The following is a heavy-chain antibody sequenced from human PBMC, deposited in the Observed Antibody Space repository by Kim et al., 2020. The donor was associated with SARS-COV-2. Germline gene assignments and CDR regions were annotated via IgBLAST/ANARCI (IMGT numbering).Heavy chain of an antibody. CDR3: ARRDGSRGVTTWYFDL. D-gene: IGHD4-17*01. CDR2: ISYDGNKK. CDR1: GFTFSNYA. V-gene: IGHV3-30-3*01. J-gene: IGHJ2*01. Sequence: GGSLRLSCAASGFTFSNYAMHWVRQAPGKGLEWVAVISYDGNKKYYADSVKGRFTISRGNSENTLYLQVNSLRTEDTAVYYCARRDGSRGVTTWYFDLWGRGTLVTVSS.